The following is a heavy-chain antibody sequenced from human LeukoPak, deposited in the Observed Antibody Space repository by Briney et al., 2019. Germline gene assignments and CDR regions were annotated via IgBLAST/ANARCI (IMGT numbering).Heavy chain of an antibody. CDR1: GFTFNDHY. Sequence: GGSLRLSCTSSGFTFNDHYMDWVRQAPGKGLEWVGLIRNKAVSYTAVYAGSVKGRFTISRDDSKNSVYLQMNSLKTEDTAVYFCARDSSGSPDDSWGQGTLVTVSS. J-gene: IGHJ4*02. D-gene: IGHD3-22*01. CDR2: IRNKAVSYTA. CDR3: ARDSSGSPDDS. V-gene: IGHV3-72*01.